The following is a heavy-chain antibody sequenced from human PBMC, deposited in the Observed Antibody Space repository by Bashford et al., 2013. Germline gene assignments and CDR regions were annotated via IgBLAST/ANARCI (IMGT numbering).Heavy chain of an antibody. CDR1: GFTFSSYA. Sequence: GGSLRLSCSASGFTFSSYAMHWVRQAPGKGLEYVSAISSNGGSTYYADSVKGRFTISRDNAKNTLFLQMNSLRPEDTAVYYCARDLSGADDFWGQGALVTVSS. CDR2: ISSNGGST. D-gene: IGHD3-3*01. J-gene: IGHJ4*02. CDR3: ARDLSGADDF. V-gene: IGHV3-64*04.